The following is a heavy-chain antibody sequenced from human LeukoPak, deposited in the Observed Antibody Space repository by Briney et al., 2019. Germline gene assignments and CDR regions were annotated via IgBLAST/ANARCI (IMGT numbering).Heavy chain of an antibody. J-gene: IGHJ4*02. V-gene: IGHV3-23*01. D-gene: IGHD1-26*01. CDR3: AKETSESYSPLEY. CDR1: GFTFSNYA. CDR2: INRSGST. Sequence: GSLRLSCAASGFTFSNYAMTWVRQAPGKGLEWVSTINRSGSTYDADSVKGRFTISRDNSKNTLYLQMNSLRAEDTAIYYCAKETSESYSPLEYWGQGTLVTVSS.